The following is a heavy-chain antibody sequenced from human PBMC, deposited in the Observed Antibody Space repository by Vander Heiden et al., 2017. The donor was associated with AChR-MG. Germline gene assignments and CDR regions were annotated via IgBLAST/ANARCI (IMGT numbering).Heavy chain of an antibody. J-gene: IGHJ4*02. CDR3: ARGPAGDYFDS. Sequence: QVQLVQSGAEVEKPGASVKVSCKASGYTFTAYYILWGRQAPGQGLEWMGWINPNTGGTNYAQKFRGRVTLTRDTSITTAYMDLSSLRSDDTAVYYCARGPAGDYFDSWGQGTLVTVSS. CDR2: INPNTGGT. D-gene: IGHD6-25*01. CDR1: GYTFTAYY. V-gene: IGHV1-2*02.